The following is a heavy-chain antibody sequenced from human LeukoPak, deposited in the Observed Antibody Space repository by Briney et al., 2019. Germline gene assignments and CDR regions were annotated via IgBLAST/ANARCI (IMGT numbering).Heavy chain of an antibody. J-gene: IGHJ6*04. CDR3: AKGPPYCSSTSCYYYGMDV. CDR2: ISYDGSNK. CDR1: GFTFSSYG. V-gene: IGHV3-30*18. D-gene: IGHD2-2*01. Sequence: GGSLRLSCAASGFTFSSYGMHWVRQAPGKGLEWVAVISYDGSNKYYADSVKGRFTISRDNSKNTLYLQMNSLRAEDTAVYYCAKGPPYCSSTSCYYYGMDVWGKGTTVTVSS.